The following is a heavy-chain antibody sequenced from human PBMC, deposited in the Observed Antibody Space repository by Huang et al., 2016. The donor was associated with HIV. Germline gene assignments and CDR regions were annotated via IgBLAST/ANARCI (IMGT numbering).Heavy chain of an antibody. CDR1: GFSISSYW. Sequence: EVQLVESGGGLVQPGGSLRLSCAASGFSISSYWLHWGRQSPGKGLGWGSRINSDGSSTSYADSVKGRFTISRDNAKNTLYLQKNSLRAEDTAVYYCARDPRIQSWLNFFDYWGQGTLVSVSS. D-gene: IGHD3-22*01. J-gene: IGHJ4*02. CDR2: INSDGSST. CDR3: ARDPRIQSWLNFFDY. V-gene: IGHV3-74*01.